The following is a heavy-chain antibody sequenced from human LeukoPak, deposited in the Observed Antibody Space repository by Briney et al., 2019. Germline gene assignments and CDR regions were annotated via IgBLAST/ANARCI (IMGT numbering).Heavy chain of an antibody. D-gene: IGHD3-3*01. J-gene: IGHJ4*02. V-gene: IGHV4-61*02. CDR3: ARDSDDFWSGYHEC. CDR1: GGSISSGSYY. Sequence: SQTLSLTCTVSGGSISSGSYYWSWIRQPAGKGLEWIGRIYTSGSTNYNPSLKSRVTISVDTSKNQFSLKLSSVTATDTAVYYCARDSDDFWSGYHECWGQGTLVTVSS. CDR2: IYTSGST.